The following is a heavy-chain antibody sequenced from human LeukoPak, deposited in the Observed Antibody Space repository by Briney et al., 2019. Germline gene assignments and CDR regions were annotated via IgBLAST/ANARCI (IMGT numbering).Heavy chain of an antibody. CDR1: GFTFSSYA. CDR3: ARDMYYDFWSVLDY. Sequence: GRSLRLSCAASGFTFSSYAMHWVRQAPGKGLEWVAVISYDGSNKYYADSVKGRFTISRDNSKNTLYLQMNSLRAEDTAVCYCARDMYYDFWSVLDYWGQGTLVTVSS. CDR2: ISYDGSNK. D-gene: IGHD3-3*01. V-gene: IGHV3-30*01. J-gene: IGHJ4*02.